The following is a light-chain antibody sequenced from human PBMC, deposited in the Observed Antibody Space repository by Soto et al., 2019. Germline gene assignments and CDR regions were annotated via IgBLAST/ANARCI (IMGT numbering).Light chain of an antibody. Sequence: EIVLTQSPGTLSLSPGEKATLSCRASQSVSSNKLAWYKQKPGQAPRLFIYGASIRSIGIPDRFSGSGSGTDFILTISRLVPDDFAVYYCQQYGSFPWTFGQGTKV. CDR1: QSVSSNK. CDR3: QQYGSFPWT. CDR2: GAS. V-gene: IGKV3-20*01. J-gene: IGKJ1*01.